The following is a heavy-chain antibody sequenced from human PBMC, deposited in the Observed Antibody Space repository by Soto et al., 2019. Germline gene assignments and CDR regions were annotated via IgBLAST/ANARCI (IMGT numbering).Heavy chain of an antibody. J-gene: IGHJ4*02. CDR3: ARSGSGSYYRPFDC. Sequence: PGGCLGLSCAASGVPFSSYVMSWVRQAPGKGLEWVSSISGSATSTYYADSVKGRFTISRDNSKNSLYLQMNSLRAEDTALYYCARSGSGSYYRPFDCWGQGTLVTVSS. V-gene: IGHV3-23*01. D-gene: IGHD3-10*01. CDR1: GVPFSSYV. CDR2: ISGSATST.